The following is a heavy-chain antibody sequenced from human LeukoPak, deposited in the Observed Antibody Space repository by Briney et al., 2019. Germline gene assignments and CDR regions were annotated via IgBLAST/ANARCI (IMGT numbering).Heavy chain of an antibody. J-gene: IGHJ4*02. CDR1: GYTFTSYD. D-gene: IGHD2-15*01. V-gene: IGHV1-8*01. CDR3: ARGRLEGSYLGTSFDY. Sequence: ASVKVSCKASGYTFTSYDINWVRQATGQGLEWMGWMNPNSGNTGYAQKFQGRVTMTRNTSISTAYMELSSLRSEDTAVYYCARGRLEGSYLGTSFDYWGQGTLVTVSS. CDR2: MNPNSGNT.